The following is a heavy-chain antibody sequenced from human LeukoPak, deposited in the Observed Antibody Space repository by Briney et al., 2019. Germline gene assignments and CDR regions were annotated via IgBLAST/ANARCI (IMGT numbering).Heavy chain of an antibody. V-gene: IGHV1-69*13. D-gene: IGHD3-3*01. J-gene: IGHJ4*02. Sequence: GASVKVSCKASGGTFSSYAISWVRQAPGQGLEWMGGIIPIFGTANYAQKFQGRVTITADESTSTAYMELSSLRSEDTAVYYCARGVYYDFWSGYLGYFDYWGQGTLVTVSS. CDR3: ARGVYYDFWSGYLGYFDY. CDR1: GGTFSSYA. CDR2: IIPIFGTA.